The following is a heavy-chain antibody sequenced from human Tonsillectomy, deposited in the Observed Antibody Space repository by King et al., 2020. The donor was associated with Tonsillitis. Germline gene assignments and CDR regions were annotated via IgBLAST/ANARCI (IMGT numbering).Heavy chain of an antibody. J-gene: IGHJ4*01. V-gene: IGHV1-2*02. CDR2: INPNNGGT. D-gene: IGHD1-26*01. Sequence: VQLVQSGAEVKKPGASVKVSCKASGYTFTGSCIHWMRQAPGQGLEWMGWINPNNGGTNYAQKFQGTVTMTGDTPISTAYMELSSLRSDDQAVYFCAREGERDLLPDYWGQGTLVTVSS. CDR1: GYTFTGSC. CDR3: AREGERDLLPDY.